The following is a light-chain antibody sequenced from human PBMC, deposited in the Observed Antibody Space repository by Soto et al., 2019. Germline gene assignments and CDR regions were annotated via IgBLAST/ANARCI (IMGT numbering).Light chain of an antibody. Sequence: DIQVTQSPSSLSAAVGDRVTITCQASQDITNYLNWYQQKPGKAPKLLIYDASNLETGVPSRFRGSGSGTDFTFTISDLQPEDVATYYCQQYDNLLISFGQGTRLDIK. CDR2: DAS. CDR1: QDITNY. J-gene: IGKJ5*01. CDR3: QQYDNLLIS. V-gene: IGKV1-33*01.